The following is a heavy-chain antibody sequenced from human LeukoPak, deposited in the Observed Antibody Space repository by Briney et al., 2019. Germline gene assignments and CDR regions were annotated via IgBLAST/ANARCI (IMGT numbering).Heavy chain of an antibody. V-gene: IGHV3-74*01. CDR2: INSDGSSR. CDR1: GFTFRSYW. CDR3: VRIGEFDY. Sequence: GGSLRLSCAASGFTFRSYWMHWVRQVPGKGLVWVSRINSDGSSRNYADSVEGRFTISRDNAKNTLYLQMNSLRAEDTAVYYCVRIGEFDYWGQGTLVTVSS. J-gene: IGHJ4*02. D-gene: IGHD3-3*01.